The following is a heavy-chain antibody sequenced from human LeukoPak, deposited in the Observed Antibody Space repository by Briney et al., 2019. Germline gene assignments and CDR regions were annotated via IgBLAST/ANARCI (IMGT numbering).Heavy chain of an antibody. CDR2: IYPGDSDT. CDR1: GYRFTSYW. V-gene: IGHV5-51*01. D-gene: IGHD6-19*01. J-gene: IGHJ4*02. Sequence: GESLKISCKGSGYRFTSYWIGWVRPMPGKGLEWMGIIYPGDSDTRYSPSFQGQVTISADKSISTAYLQWSSLKASDTAMYYCARGEYSSGWYVDYWGQGTLVTVSS. CDR3: ARGEYSSGWYVDY.